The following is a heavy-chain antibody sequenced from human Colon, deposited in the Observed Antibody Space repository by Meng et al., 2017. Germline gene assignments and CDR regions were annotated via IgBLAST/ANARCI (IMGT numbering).Heavy chain of an antibody. D-gene: IGHD4-23*01. CDR1: DISISTYY. J-gene: IGHJ2*01. Sequence: QLHLQESRPVLVQPSATLSLTRTVCDISISTYYWHWIRQPPGKGLEWIGFVHYSGSTNYNPSLKTRIIISVDTSKNQFSLRLNSVTAADTAVYYCAKTELGAGGGGYFDLWGRGTLVTVSS. V-gene: IGHV4-59*13. CDR2: VHYSGST. CDR3: AKTELGAGGGGYFDL.